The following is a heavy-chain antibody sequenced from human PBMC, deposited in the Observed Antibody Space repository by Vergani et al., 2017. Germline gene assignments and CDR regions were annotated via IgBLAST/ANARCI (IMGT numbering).Heavy chain of an antibody. CDR1: GYTPTDLS. J-gene: IGHJ4*02. Sequence: QVQLVQSGAEVKKPGASVKVSCKVSGYTPTDLSMHWVRQAPGKGLEWLGGFDPEDGDTIYAQQFQGRVTMTEDTSTDTAYMELSSLRSEDTAVYYCATFPKNYQLLSSLFDYWGQGTLVTVSS. D-gene: IGHD2-2*01. CDR2: FDPEDGDT. V-gene: IGHV1-24*01. CDR3: ATFPKNYQLLSSLFDY.